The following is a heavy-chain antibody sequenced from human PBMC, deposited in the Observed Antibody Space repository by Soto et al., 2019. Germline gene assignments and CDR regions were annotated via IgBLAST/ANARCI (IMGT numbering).Heavy chain of an antibody. J-gene: IGHJ4*02. CDR2: ISGSGGGT. Sequence: GGSLRLSCSASGFTFSNYAMSWVRQAPGKGLEWVSAISGSGGGTYYADSVKGRFTISRDNSKNTLYLQMNSLRAEDTAVYYCAKDRGGGPLHYYDSSGGLDYWGQGTLVNVS. D-gene: IGHD3-22*01. CDR1: GFTFSNYA. CDR3: AKDRGGGPLHYYDSSGGLDY. V-gene: IGHV3-23*01.